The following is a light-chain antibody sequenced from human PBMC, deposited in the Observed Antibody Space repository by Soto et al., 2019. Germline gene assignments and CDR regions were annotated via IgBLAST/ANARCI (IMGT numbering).Light chain of an antibody. CDR3: AAWDDSLSGWV. V-gene: IGLV1-47*01. CDR2: RNN. CDR1: SSNIGSNF. J-gene: IGLJ3*02. Sequence: QSVLTQPPSASGTPGQRVTISCSGSSSNIGSNFVYWYQQLPGTAPTLLIYRNNQRPSGVPDPFSGSKSGTSASLAISGLRSEDEADYYCAAWDDSLSGWVFGGGTKLTVL.